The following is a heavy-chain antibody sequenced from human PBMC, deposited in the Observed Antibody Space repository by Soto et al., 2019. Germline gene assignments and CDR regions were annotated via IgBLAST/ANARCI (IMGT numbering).Heavy chain of an antibody. D-gene: IGHD3-16*01. Sequence: QVQLVQSGAEVKKPGASVKVSCKASGYTFTSYDINWVRQATGQGLEWMGWMNPNSGNTGYAQKFQGRVTKTRNTAIRTAYIELSSLRSENTAVSYRAREGVRGMDVWCQGTTVTVSS. J-gene: IGHJ6*02. CDR2: MNPNSGNT. CDR3: AREGVRGMDV. CDR1: GYTFTSYD. V-gene: IGHV1-8*01.